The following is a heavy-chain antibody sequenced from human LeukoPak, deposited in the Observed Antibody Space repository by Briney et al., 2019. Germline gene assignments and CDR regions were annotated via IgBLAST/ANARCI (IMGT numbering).Heavy chain of an antibody. CDR2: IWYDGSNK. V-gene: IGHV3-33*06. CDR3: AKPRGYSYGQFDY. D-gene: IGHD5-18*01. J-gene: IGHJ4*02. CDR1: GFTFSSYG. Sequence: PGGSLRLSCAASGFTFSSYGMHWVRQAPGKGLEWVAVIWYDGSNKYYADSVKGRFTISRDNSKNTLYLQMNSLRAEDTAVYYCAKPRGYSYGQFDYWGQGTLVTVSS.